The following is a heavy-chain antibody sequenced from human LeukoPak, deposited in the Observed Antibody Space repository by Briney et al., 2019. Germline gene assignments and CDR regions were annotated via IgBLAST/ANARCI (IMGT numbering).Heavy chain of an antibody. J-gene: IGHJ6*02. D-gene: IGHD3-10*01. Sequence: TGGSLRLSCAASGFTFDDYAMHWVRQAPGKSLEWVSGISWNSGSIGYADSVKGRFTISRDNAKNSLYLQMNSLRAEDTALYYCAKEPFAYYYYGMDVWGQGTTVTVSS. CDR1: GFTFDDYA. CDR3: AKEPFAYYYYGMDV. CDR2: ISWNSGSI. V-gene: IGHV3-9*01.